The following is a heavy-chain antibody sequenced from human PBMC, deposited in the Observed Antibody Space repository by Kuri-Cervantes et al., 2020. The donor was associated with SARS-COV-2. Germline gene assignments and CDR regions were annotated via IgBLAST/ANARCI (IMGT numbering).Heavy chain of an antibody. Sequence: SVKVSCKASGGTFSSYAISWVRQAPGQGLEWMGGIIPIFGTANYAQKFQGRVTITADESTSTAYMELSSLRSEDTAVYYCAKDRALAGSLDYWGQGTLVTVSS. J-gene: IGHJ4*02. CDR1: GGTFSSYA. V-gene: IGHV1-69*13. D-gene: IGHD1-26*01. CDR3: AKDRALAGSLDY. CDR2: IIPIFGTA.